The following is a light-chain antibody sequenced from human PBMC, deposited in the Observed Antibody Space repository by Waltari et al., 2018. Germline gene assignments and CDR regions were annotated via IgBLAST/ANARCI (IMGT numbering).Light chain of an antibody. CDR2: GNR. CDR3: QSYDSSLSGFYV. Sequence: QSVLTQPPSVSWAPGQGVTISCTWSSSNIGAGYDVHWYQQLPGTAPKLLIYGNRNRPSGVPDRFSGSKSGTSASLAITGLQAEDEADYYCQSYDSSLSGFYVFGTGTKVTVL. V-gene: IGLV1-40*01. CDR1: SSNIGAGYD. J-gene: IGLJ1*01.